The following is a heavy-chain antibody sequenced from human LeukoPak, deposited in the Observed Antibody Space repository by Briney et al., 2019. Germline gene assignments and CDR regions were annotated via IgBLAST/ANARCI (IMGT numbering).Heavy chain of an antibody. J-gene: IGHJ4*02. CDR1: GFTFSNAW. V-gene: IGHV3-15*07. CDR3: TTEGVLLWFGDSYFDY. D-gene: IGHD3-10*01. CDR2: IKSKTGGGTT. Sequence: GGSLRLSCAASGFTFSNAWMNWVRQAPGKGLEWGGRIKSKTGGGTTDYAAPVKGRFTISRDDSKNTLYLQMNSLKPEHTAVYYCTTEGVLLWFGDSYFDYWSQGTLVTVSS.